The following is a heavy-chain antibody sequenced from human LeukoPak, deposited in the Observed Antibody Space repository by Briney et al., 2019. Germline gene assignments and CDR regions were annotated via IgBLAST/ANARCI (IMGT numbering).Heavy chain of an antibody. V-gene: IGHV1-2*02. D-gene: IGHD4-17*01. Sequence: GASVKVSCKASGYTFTGCYMHWVRQAPGQGLEWMGWINPNSGDTNYAQKFQGRVTMTRDTSISTVYMELSRLRSDDTAVYYCARSIIDYGDYSFDYWGQGTLVTVSS. CDR3: ARSIIDYGDYSFDY. CDR1: GYTFTGCY. J-gene: IGHJ4*02. CDR2: INPNSGDT.